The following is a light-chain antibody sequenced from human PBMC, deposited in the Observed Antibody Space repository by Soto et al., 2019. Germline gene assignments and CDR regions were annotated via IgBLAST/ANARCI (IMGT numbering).Light chain of an antibody. Sequence: QAPLTQPACVSGSPGQSITISCTGTISDVCGYNYVSWYQQHPGKAPKLMIYEVSNRPSGVSNRFSGSKSGNTASLTISGLQAEDEADYYCSSYTSSSTFSVFGTGTKVTVL. J-gene: IGLJ1*01. CDR3: SSYTSSSTFSV. CDR1: ISDVCGYNY. V-gene: IGLV2-14*01. CDR2: EVS.